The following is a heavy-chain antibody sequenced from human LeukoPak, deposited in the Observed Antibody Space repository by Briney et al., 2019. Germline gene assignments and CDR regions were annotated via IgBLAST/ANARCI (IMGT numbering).Heavy chain of an antibody. D-gene: IGHD2-15*01. J-gene: IGHJ4*02. Sequence: SETLSLTCTVSGGSISSHYCTWLRQPPGKELAWIGYTYYSGSTIYNPSLMSRGTISLDTSKNQFSLKLGSVTAADTAVYYFARGNCSGGSRSIFDYWGQGTLVTVSS. CDR1: GGSISSHY. CDR2: TYYSGST. CDR3: ARGNCSGGSRSIFDY. V-gene: IGHV4-59*11.